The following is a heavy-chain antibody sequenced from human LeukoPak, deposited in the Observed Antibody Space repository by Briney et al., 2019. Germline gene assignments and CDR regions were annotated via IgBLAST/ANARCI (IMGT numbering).Heavy chain of an antibody. CDR3: ARLVVRGVIISRYYFDY. V-gene: IGHV4-4*07. Sequence: PSETLSLTCTVSGGSISSYYWSWIRQPAGTTLEWIGRIYTSGTITYNPSLKSRVTISVDTSKNQFSLKLSSVTAADTAVYYCARLVVRGVIISRYYFDYWGQGTLVTVSS. CDR1: GGSISSYY. D-gene: IGHD3-10*01. CDR2: IYTSGTI. J-gene: IGHJ4*02.